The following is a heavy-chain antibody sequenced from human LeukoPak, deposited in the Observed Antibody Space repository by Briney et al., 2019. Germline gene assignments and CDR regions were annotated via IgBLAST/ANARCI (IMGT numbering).Heavy chain of an antibody. D-gene: IGHD3-9*01. Sequence: ASVKVSCKVSGYTLTELSMHWVRQAPGKGLEWMGGFDPEDGETIYAQKFQGRVTMTEDTSTDTAYMELSSLRSEDTAVYYCATGLLRYFDWLPRFEYWGQGTLVTVSS. J-gene: IGHJ4*02. V-gene: IGHV1-24*01. CDR2: FDPEDGET. CDR1: GYTLTELS. CDR3: ATGLLRYFDWLPRFEY.